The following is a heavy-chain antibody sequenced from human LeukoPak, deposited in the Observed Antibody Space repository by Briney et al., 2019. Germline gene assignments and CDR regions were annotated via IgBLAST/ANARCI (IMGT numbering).Heavy chain of an antibody. D-gene: IGHD1-1*01. CDR1: GGSINGGGFY. CDR2: IYTTGST. Sequence: PSETLSVTCTVSGGSINGGGFYWSWIRQPAGKGLEWIGRIYTTGSTKYNPSLKSRVTLSADTSKNQFSLKLTSMTAADTAVYYCARVRVQPGADSGVYNYMDVWGKGPMVTVSS. V-gene: IGHV4-61*02. CDR3: ARVRVQPGADSGVYNYMDV. J-gene: IGHJ6*03.